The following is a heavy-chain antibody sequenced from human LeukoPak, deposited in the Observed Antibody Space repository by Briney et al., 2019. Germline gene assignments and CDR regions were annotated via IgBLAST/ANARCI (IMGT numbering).Heavy chain of an antibody. Sequence: GGSLRLSCAASGFTFSSYWMSWVRQAPGKGLEWVANIKQDGSEKYYVDSVKGRFTISRDNSKNTLYLQMNSLRAEDTGGYYCARVMGRYCSSTSWYVAYGGQGTVVTVS. CDR1: GFTFSSYW. CDR3: ARVMGRYCSSTSWYVAY. CDR2: IKQDGSEK. V-gene: IGHV3-7*01. J-gene: IGHJ4*02. D-gene: IGHD2-2*01.